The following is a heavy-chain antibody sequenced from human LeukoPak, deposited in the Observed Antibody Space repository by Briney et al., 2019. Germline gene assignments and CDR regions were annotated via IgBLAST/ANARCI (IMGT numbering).Heavy chain of an antibody. CDR3: ARVQWLRSWYFDY. CDR1: GFTVSSNY. D-gene: IGHD5-12*01. V-gene: IGHV3-53*01. J-gene: IGHJ4*02. Sequence: GGSLRLSCAASGFTVSSNYMSWVRQAPGKGLEWVSVICSGGSTYYADSVKGRFTISRDNSKNTLYLQMNSLRAEDTAVYYCARVQWLRSWYFDYWGQGTLVTVSS. CDR2: ICSGGST.